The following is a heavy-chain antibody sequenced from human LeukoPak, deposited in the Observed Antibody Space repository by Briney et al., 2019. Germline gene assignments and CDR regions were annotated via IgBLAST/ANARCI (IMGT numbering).Heavy chain of an antibody. CDR2: IFYSGST. Sequence: PSETLSLTCTVSGGSLSGYYWSWIRQPPGKGLEYVGYIFYSGSTNYNPSLKSRVTISVDTSKNQFSLKLSSVTAADTAIYYCARDKLAAYYYDSSGGDDAFDIWGQGTMVTVSS. D-gene: IGHD3-22*01. CDR3: ARDKLAAYYYDSSGGDDAFDI. CDR1: GGSLSGYY. J-gene: IGHJ3*02. V-gene: IGHV4-59*12.